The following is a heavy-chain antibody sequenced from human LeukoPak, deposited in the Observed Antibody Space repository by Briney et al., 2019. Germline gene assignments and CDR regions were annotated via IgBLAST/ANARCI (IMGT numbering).Heavy chain of an antibody. D-gene: IGHD2/OR15-2a*01. CDR2: IYTSGST. V-gene: IGHV4-61*02. CDR1: GGSISSGSYY. CDR3: ARDHLDYFDYYYMDV. Sequence: SETLSLTCTVSGGSISSGSYYWSWIRQPAGKGLEWIGRIYTSGSTNYNPSLKRRVTISVETSKNQFSLKLSSVTAADTAVYYCARDHLDYFDYYYMDVWGKGTTVTVSS. J-gene: IGHJ6*03.